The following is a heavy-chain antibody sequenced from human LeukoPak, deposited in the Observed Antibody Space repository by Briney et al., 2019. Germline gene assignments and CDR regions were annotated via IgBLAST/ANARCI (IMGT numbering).Heavy chain of an antibody. V-gene: IGHV4-59*01. CDR3: ARDGGSYSRNWLDP. CDR2: IYHSEST. Sequence: SETLSLTRSVCGGSLSSYYWSWIRPPPGKELAGIGYIYHSESTNYILSLKSRVTISEDTSKNQFSPKLTSVTAADTAVYYCARDGGSYSRNWLDPWGRGTLVTVS. D-gene: IGHD3-16*01. CDR1: GGSLSSYY. J-gene: IGHJ5*02.